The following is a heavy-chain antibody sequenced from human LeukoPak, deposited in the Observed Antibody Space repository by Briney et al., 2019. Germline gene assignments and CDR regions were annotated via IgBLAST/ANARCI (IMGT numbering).Heavy chain of an antibody. V-gene: IGHV4-61*02. CDR2: IYIFSGST. J-gene: IGHJ4*02. CDR3: ARGGYFDY. CDR1: GGSISSGRNY. Sequence: PSQTLSLTCTVSGGSISSGRNYWTWIRQPAGKGLEWIGRIYIFSGSTNYNPSLKSRVTISVDTSKNQFSLKLSSVTAADTAVYYCARGGYFDYWGQGTLVTVSS.